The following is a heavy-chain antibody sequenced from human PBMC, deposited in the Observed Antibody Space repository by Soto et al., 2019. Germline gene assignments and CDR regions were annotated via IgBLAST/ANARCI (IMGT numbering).Heavy chain of an antibody. CDR2: VSGSGDST. J-gene: IGHJ4*02. CDR3: AKGRASDCPGCTQDY. Sequence: EVQLLASGGGLAQPGGSLRLSCAASAFTFSSYAMSWVRQAPGKGLEWVSAVSGSGDSTYYADSVKGRFTISRDNSKNTLYLQMNSLRAEDTAVYYCAKGRASDCPGCTQDYWGQGTLVTVSS. CDR1: AFTFSSYA. V-gene: IGHV3-23*01. D-gene: IGHD2-21*02.